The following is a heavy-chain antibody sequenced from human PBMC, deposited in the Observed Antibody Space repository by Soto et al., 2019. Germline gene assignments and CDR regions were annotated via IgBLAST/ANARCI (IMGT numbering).Heavy chain of an antibody. Sequence: PGGSLRLSCAVSWSIFSSYGMHWVRQAPGKGLEWVAVTSYDGRNNNYADSVRGRFTISRDNSKSTLYLQMNSLRPEDTAVYYCLSGNSPSSTWGQGTLVTVSS. J-gene: IGHJ5*02. CDR3: LSGNSPSST. V-gene: IGHV3-30*03. CDR2: TSYDGRNN. CDR1: WSIFSSYG. D-gene: IGHD5-12*01.